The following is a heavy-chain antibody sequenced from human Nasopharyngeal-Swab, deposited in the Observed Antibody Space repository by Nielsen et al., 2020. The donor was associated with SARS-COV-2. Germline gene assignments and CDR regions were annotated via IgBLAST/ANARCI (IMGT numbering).Heavy chain of an antibody. V-gene: IGHV4-34*01. Sequence: SQSLSPTCAVYGASFSGYYCSWIRQPPGKRLEWIGEINHSGSTNYNPSLKSRVTISVDTSKNQFSLNLSSVTAADTAVYYCARGRAPLDYWGQGTLVTVSS. CDR1: GASFSGYY. CDR2: INHSGST. J-gene: IGHJ4*02. CDR3: ARGRAPLDY.